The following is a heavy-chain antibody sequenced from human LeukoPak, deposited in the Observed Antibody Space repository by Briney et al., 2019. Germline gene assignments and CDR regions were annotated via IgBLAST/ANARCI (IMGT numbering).Heavy chain of an antibody. V-gene: IGHV1-3*01. CDR2: INAGNGNT. Sequence: ASVKVFCKASGYTFTSYAMHWVRQAPGQRLEWMGWINAGNGNTKYSQKFQGRVTITRDTSASTAYMELSSLRSEDTAVYYCARDSYYDILTGYNDAFDIWGQGTMVTVSS. CDR3: ARDSYYDILTGYNDAFDI. J-gene: IGHJ3*02. D-gene: IGHD3-9*01. CDR1: GYTFTSYA.